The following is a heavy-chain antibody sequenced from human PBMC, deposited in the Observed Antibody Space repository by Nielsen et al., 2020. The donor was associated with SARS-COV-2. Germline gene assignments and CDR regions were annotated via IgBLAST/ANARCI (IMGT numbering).Heavy chain of an antibody. D-gene: IGHD3-9*01. CDR1: GFTFSSYS. V-gene: IGHV3-21*04. Sequence: GGSLRLSCAASGFTFSSYSMNWVRQAPGKGLEWVSSISSSSSYIYYADSVKGRFTISRDNAKNSLYLQMNSLRAEDTAVYYCARTSHYDTREEEGDTDYWGQGTLVTVSS. J-gene: IGHJ4*02. CDR3: ARTSHYDTREEEGDTDY. CDR2: ISSSSSYI.